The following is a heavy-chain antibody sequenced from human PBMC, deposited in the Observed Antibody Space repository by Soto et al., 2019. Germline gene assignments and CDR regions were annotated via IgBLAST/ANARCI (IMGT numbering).Heavy chain of an antibody. CDR1: GFTFSTYR. Sequence: PGGSLRLSCAASGFTFSTYRMHWVRQAPGKGLEWVAVISNGGDNRYYADSVKGRFTISRDNSKNKVYLQMNSLRAEDTAVYYCARDCSGGSCYSNGMDVWGQGTTVTVSS. V-gene: IGHV3-30-3*01. CDR2: ISNGGDNR. D-gene: IGHD2-15*01. CDR3: ARDCSGGSCYSNGMDV. J-gene: IGHJ6*02.